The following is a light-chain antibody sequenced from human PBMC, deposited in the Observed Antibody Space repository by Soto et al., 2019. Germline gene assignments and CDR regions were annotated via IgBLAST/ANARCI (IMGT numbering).Light chain of an antibody. CDR3: KQYHNYTRP. CDR1: ESIRTW. CDR2: DAS. V-gene: IGKV1-5*01. J-gene: IGKJ1*01. Sequence: DIHMTQSPSTLSASIGYRVTITFLASESIRTWLAWYQHKPGKAPKFLIYDASSLESGVPSRFRGSGPGTEFTLTISNLQPDDFEPSLCKQYHNYTRPFGKGNXVDIK.